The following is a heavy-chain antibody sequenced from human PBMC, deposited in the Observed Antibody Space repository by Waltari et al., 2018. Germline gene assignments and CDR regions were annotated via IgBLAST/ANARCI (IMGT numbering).Heavy chain of an antibody. CDR2: ISGSGGST. J-gene: IGHJ6*02. CDR3: AKDYPDVWSGYQDYYGMDV. D-gene: IGHD3-3*01. V-gene: IGHV3-23*01. CDR1: GFTFSSYA. Sequence: EVQLLESGGGLVQPGGSLRLSCAASGFTFSSYAMSWVRQAPGKGLEWVSAISGSGGSTYYADSVKGRFTISRDNSKNTLYLQMNSLRAEDTAVYYCAKDYPDVWSGYQDYYGMDVGGQGTTVTVSS.